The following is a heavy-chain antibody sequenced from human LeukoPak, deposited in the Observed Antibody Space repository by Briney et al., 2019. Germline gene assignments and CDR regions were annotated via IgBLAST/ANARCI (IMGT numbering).Heavy chain of an antibody. CDR1: GFTFSSYA. CDR3: ASALYYYDSSPDI. J-gene: IGHJ3*02. CDR2: ISYDGSNK. V-gene: IGHV3-30-3*01. Sequence: PGRSLRLSCAASGFTFSSYAMHWVRQAPGKGLEWVAVISYDGSNKYYADSVKGRFTISRDNAKNSLYLQMNSLRAEDTAVYYCASALYYYDSSPDIWGQGTMVTVSS. D-gene: IGHD3-22*01.